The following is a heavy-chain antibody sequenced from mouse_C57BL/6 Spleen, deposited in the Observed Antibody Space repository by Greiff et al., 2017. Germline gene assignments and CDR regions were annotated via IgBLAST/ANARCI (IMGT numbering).Heavy chain of an antibody. D-gene: IGHD2-4*01. CDR1: GFSLTSYG. CDR3: ARASYDYDPAWFAY. J-gene: IGHJ3*01. CDR2: LWSGGST. Sequence: VKLQQSGPGLVQPSQSLSITCTVSGFSLTSYGVHWVRQSPGKGLAWLGVLWSGGSTDYNAAFISRLSISKDNSKSQVFFKMNSLQADDTAIYYCARASYDYDPAWFAYWGQGTLVTVSA. V-gene: IGHV2-2*01.